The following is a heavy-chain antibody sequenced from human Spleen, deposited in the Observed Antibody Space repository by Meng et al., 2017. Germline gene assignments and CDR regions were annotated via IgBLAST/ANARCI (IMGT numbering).Heavy chain of an antibody. CDR2: IYWDDDK. CDR3: ARRPHSTGFDS. V-gene: IGHV2-5*02. CDR1: GFSLITSGVG. J-gene: IGHJ4*02. D-gene: IGHD3-22*01. Sequence: LKYSSPQPGKPTTTLTLTCTFSGFSLITSGVGVGWIRQPQGKALEWLALIYWDDDKRYSPSLKSRLMITKDTSKNQVGLSMTNMDPVDTATYYCARRPHSTGFDSWGQGTLVTVSS.